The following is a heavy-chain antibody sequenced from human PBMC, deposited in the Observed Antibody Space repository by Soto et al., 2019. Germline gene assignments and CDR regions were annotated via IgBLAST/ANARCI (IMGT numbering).Heavy chain of an antibody. V-gene: IGHV1-58*01. D-gene: IGHD5-12*01. J-gene: IGHJ4*02. CDR3: AADLGGYSGYDYNY. CDR2: IVVGSGNT. CDR1: GFTFTSSA. Sequence: SVKVSCKASGFTFTSSAVQWVRQARGQRLEWIGWIVVGSGNTNYAQKFQERVTITRDMSTSTAYMELSSLRSEDTAVYYCAADLGGYSGYDYNYWGQGTLVTVSS.